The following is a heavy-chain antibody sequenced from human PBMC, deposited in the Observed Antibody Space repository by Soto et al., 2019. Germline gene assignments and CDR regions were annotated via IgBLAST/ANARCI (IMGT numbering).Heavy chain of an antibody. Sequence: QVQLVQSGAEVKEPGASVKVSCKASGYTFSTYFMHWLRQAPGQGLEWMGIINPIDGGANYAQKYQGSVTVTSDTSTSTVYMEMTSLRSEDTAVYYCARLYSDYGDNQRVDYWGQGTLVTVST. CDR2: INPIDGGA. CDR3: ARLYSDYGDNQRVDY. D-gene: IGHD4-17*01. J-gene: IGHJ4*02. CDR1: GYTFSTYF. V-gene: IGHV1-46*01.